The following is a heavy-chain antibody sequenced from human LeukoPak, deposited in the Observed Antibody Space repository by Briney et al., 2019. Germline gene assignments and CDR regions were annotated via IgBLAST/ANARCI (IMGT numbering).Heavy chain of an antibody. CDR3: AKDIGPTKYYDSSGYYYLRGAFDI. CDR1: GFTFDDYA. J-gene: IGHJ3*02. CDR2: ISWYSGSI. V-gene: IGHV3-9*01. D-gene: IGHD3-22*01. Sequence: GGSLRLSCAASGFTFDDYAMHWVRQAPGEGLEWVSGISWYSGSIGYADSVKGRFTISRDNAKNSLYLQMNSLRAEDTALYYCAKDIGPTKYYDSSGYYYLRGAFDIWGQGTMVTVSS.